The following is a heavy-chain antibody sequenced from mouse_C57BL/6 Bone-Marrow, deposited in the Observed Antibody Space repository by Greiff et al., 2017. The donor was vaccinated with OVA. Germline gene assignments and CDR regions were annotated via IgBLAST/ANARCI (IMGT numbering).Heavy chain of an antibody. CDR3: ARRDY. V-gene: IGHV1-50*01. CDR1: GYTFTSYW. CDR2: IDPSDSYT. Sequence: QVQLQQSGAELVKPGASVKLSCKASGYTFTSYWMQWVKQRPGQGLEWIGEIDPSDSYTNYNQKFKGKATLTVDKSSSTAYMQLSSLTSEDSAVYYCARRDYWGQGTTLTVSS. J-gene: IGHJ2*01.